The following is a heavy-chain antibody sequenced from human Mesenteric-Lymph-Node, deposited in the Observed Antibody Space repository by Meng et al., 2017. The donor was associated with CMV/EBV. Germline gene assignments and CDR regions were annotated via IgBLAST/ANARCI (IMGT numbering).Heavy chain of an antibody. J-gene: IGHJ5*02. Sequence: ESLKISCKGSGYIFGSYWVAWVRQMPGKGLEWMGTINPGDSVTRYSPSFEGQVTISVDKSISTAYLQWSSLKASDTAMYYCARQGGSYENNWFDPWGQGTLVTVSS. CDR3: ARQGGSYENNWFDP. CDR2: INPGDSVT. V-gene: IGHV5-51*01. D-gene: IGHD1-26*01. CDR1: GYIFGSYW.